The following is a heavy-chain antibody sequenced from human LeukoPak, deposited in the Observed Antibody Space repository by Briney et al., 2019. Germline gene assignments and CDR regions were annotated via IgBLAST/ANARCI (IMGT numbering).Heavy chain of an antibody. J-gene: IGHJ4*02. Sequence: GGSLRLSCAASGFTFRSCWMSWVRQAPGKGLEWVANIKQDGSEKYYMDSVKGGFTIFSDNPKNSLYLQMTSLRAEDTAVYYCARVYAGHAGVFDYWGQGTLVTVSS. V-gene: IGHV3-7*01. CDR1: GFTFRSCW. D-gene: IGHD1-14*01. CDR3: ARVYAGHAGVFDY. CDR2: IKQDGSEK.